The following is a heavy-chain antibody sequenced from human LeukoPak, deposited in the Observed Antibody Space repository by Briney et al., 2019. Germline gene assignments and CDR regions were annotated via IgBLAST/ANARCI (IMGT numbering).Heavy chain of an antibody. Sequence: GGSLRLSCAASGFTFSSYGMHWVRQAPGKGLEWVAFIRYDGSNKYYADSVKGRFTISRDNAKNSLYLQMNSLRAEDTAVYYCARAGEYYCSSTSCRAFDIWGQGTMVTVSS. CDR1: GFTFSSYG. V-gene: IGHV3-30*02. D-gene: IGHD2-2*01. CDR2: IRYDGSNK. CDR3: ARAGEYYCSSTSCRAFDI. J-gene: IGHJ3*02.